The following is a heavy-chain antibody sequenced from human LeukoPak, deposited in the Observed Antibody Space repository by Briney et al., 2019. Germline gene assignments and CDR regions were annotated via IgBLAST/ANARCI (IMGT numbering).Heavy chain of an antibody. CDR3: AKTTFRRELPPDDAFDI. J-gene: IGHJ3*02. Sequence: GGSRRLSCAASGFTFSSYAMSWVRQAPGKGLEWVSVISGGGGSTSYAVSVKARFTISRDNSKNTLYLEMNSLRAEDTAVYYCAKTTFRRELPPDDAFDIWGQGTMVTVSS. CDR1: GFTFSSYA. V-gene: IGHV3-23*01. CDR2: ISGGGGST. D-gene: IGHD1-26*01.